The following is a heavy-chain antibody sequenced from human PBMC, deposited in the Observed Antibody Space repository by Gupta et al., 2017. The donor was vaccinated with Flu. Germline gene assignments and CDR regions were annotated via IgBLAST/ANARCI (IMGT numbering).Heavy chain of an antibody. CDR3: VRHFSDRDAFDV. V-gene: IGHV3-21*02. D-gene: IGHD3-22*01. CDR1: GFLFGTYF. Sequence: EVQLVASGGGLVKPGESLRLSCAASGFLFGTYFISWVRQAPGKGLEWVSSMSSSSSYIYYTDSVKGRFTISRDNAKNSLSLQLKSLRAEDTAVYYCVRHFSDRDAFDVWGQGTMVTVFS. J-gene: IGHJ3*01. CDR2: MSSSSSYI.